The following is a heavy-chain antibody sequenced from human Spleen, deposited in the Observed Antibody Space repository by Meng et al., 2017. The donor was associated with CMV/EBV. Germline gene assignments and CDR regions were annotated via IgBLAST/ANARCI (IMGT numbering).Heavy chain of an antibody. CDR1: GFTFDDYG. Sequence: GESLKISCAASGFTFDDYGMSWVRQAPGKGLEWVSGINWNGGSTGYADSVKGRFTIFRDNIKSSLFLQMDSLRPEDTALYYCAKDRRSTMSWYFDLWGRGTLVTVSS. CDR3: AKDRRSTMSWYFDL. J-gene: IGHJ2*01. D-gene: IGHD5/OR15-5a*01. CDR2: INWNGGST. V-gene: IGHV3-20*04.